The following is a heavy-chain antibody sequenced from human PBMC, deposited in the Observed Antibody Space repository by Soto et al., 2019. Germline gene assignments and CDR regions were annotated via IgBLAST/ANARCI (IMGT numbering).Heavy chain of an antibody. J-gene: IGHJ6*02. V-gene: IGHV1-2*02. CDR2: INPKFGDT. CDR1: GYTFTAYY. Sequence: QVQLVQSGAEVKEPGDSVRVSREASGYTFTAYYIHWVRQAPGQGLEWMGWINPKFGDTTYAQDCQGRVSMTRDMSISTVYMELSSLTSDDTAIYYCARNMDYYYGRGSGNGHGVWGQGTTVTVFS. CDR3: ARNMDYYYGRGSGNGHGV. D-gene: IGHD3-10*02.